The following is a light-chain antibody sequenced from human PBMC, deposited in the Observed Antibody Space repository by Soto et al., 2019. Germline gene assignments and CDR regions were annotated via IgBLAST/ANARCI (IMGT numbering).Light chain of an antibody. CDR2: WAS. CDR3: HQYYRSPYT. Sequence: DIVMTQSPDSLSVSLGERATINCRSSQSVFYTPNNRNYLGWYQQRPGQPPKLLIYWASIRESGVPDRFSGSGSGTDFTLTIDSLQAEDVAVYFCHQYYRSPYTFGQGIKLEIK. J-gene: IGKJ2*01. CDR1: QSVFYTPNNRNY. V-gene: IGKV4-1*01.